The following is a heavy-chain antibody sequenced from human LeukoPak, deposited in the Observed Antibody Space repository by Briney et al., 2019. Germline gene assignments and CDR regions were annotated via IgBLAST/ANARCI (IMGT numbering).Heavy chain of an antibody. J-gene: IGHJ4*02. CDR1: GFTFSSYG. Sequence: GGSLRLSCAASGFTFSSYGMHWVRQAPGKGLEWVAVIWYDGSNKYYGDSVKGRFTISRDNSKNTLYLQMNSLRAEDTAVYYCARAAGLLWFGKYLDYWGQGTLVTVSS. V-gene: IGHV3-33*01. D-gene: IGHD3-10*01. CDR2: IWYDGSNK. CDR3: ARAAGLLWFGKYLDY.